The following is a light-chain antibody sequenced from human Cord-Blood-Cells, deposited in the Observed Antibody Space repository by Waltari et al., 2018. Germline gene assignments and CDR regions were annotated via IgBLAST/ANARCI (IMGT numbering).Light chain of an antibody. CDR3: CSYAGSSRV. Sequence: QSVLTQPDSVSGSPGQSITISCTGTSSDVGSYNLVSWYQQHPGKAPKLMIYEGSKRPSGVSNRFSGSKSGNTASLTISGLQAEDEADYYCCSYAGSSRVFGGGTKLTVL. CDR2: EGS. CDR1: SSDVGSYNL. J-gene: IGLJ2*01. V-gene: IGLV2-23*01.